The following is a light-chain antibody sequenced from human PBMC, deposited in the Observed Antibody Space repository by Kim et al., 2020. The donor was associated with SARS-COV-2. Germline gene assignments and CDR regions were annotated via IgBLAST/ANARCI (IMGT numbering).Light chain of an antibody. CDR1: DLGDKY. Sequence: SYELTQPPSVSVSPGQTASITCSGDDLGDKYVCWYQQRPGQSPVLVIYQHNSRPSGIPQRFSGSNSGNTATLTISGTQAMDEADYYCQAWDSSTVVLGGG. J-gene: IGLJ2*01. CDR2: QHN. CDR3: QAWDSSTVV. V-gene: IGLV3-1*01.